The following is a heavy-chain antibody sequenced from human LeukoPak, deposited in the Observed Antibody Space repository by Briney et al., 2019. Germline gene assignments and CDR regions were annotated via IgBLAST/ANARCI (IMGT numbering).Heavy chain of an antibody. Sequence: GGSLRLSCAASGFTFSSYGMNWVRQAPGKGLVWVSRINTDGSSTNYADSVKGRFTISRDNAKNTLYLQMNSLRVEDTGVYYCARVSIADSYIYYYMDVWGKGTTVTVSS. D-gene: IGHD2-21*01. V-gene: IGHV3-74*01. CDR1: GFTFSSYG. CDR3: ARVSIADSYIYYYMDV. CDR2: INTDGSST. J-gene: IGHJ6*03.